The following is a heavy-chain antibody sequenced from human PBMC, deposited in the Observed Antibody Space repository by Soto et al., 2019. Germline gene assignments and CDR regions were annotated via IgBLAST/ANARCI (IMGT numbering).Heavy chain of an antibody. D-gene: IGHD6-19*01. Sequence: EVQLLESGGGLVQPGGSLRLSCAASGFTFSSYAMNWVRQAPGKGLGWVSVISGSGGRTYYADSVKGRFTISRDNSKNTLHLQMNSLRAEDTAVYYCAKDLGSSAWYPFDCWGQGTLVTVSS. J-gene: IGHJ4*02. CDR2: ISGSGGRT. V-gene: IGHV3-23*01. CDR1: GFTFSSYA. CDR3: AKDLGSSAWYPFDC.